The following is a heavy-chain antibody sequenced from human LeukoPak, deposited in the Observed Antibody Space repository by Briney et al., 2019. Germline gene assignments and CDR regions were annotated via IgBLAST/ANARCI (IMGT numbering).Heavy chain of an antibody. D-gene: IGHD2-21*01. Sequence: GGSLRLSCAASAFTFSSYGMSWVRQAPGKGLEWVAATSSSDAGTYHADSVRGRFTISRDNSKNTLYPQMNSLRAEDAAVYFCAKAPVTSCRGAYCYPFDSWGQGTLVTVSS. J-gene: IGHJ4*02. V-gene: IGHV3-23*01. CDR2: TSSSDAGT. CDR3: AKAPVTSCRGAYCYPFDS. CDR1: AFTFSSYG.